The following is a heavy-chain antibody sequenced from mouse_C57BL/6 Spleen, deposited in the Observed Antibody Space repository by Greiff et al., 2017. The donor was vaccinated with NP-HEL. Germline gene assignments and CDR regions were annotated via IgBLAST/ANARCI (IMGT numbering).Heavy chain of an antibody. D-gene: IGHD2-4*01. V-gene: IGHV5-4*01. CDR3: ARAYDYDDWFAY. CDR1: GFTFSSYA. Sequence: EVQLVESGGGLVKPGGSLKLSCAASGFTFSSYAMSWVRQTPEKRLEWVATISDGGSYTYYPDNVKGRFTISRDNAKNNLYLQMSHLKSEDTAMYYCARAYDYDDWFAYWGQGTLVTVSA. CDR2: ISDGGSYT. J-gene: IGHJ3*01.